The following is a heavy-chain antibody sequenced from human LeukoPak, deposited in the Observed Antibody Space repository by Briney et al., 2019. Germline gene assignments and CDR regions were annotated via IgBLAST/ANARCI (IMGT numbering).Heavy chain of an antibody. D-gene: IGHD1-14*01. CDR1: GYSFSSNW. J-gene: IGHJ4*02. CDR2: IYPGNSDT. V-gene: IGHV5-51*01. Sequence: GESLKISCKGSGYSFSSNWIGWVRQMPGKGLEWMGIIYPGNSDTRYSPSFRGQVTISADKSISTAYLQWSSLKASGTAMYYCARRINRANFDYWGQGTLVTVSS. CDR3: ARRINRANFDY.